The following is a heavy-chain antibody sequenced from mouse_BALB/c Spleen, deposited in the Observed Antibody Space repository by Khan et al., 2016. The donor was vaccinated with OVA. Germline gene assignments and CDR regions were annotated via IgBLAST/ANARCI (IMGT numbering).Heavy chain of an antibody. CDR1: GYTFTNYW. D-gene: IGHD2-10*01. V-gene: IGHV1S81*02. J-gene: IGHJ2*01. CDR2: IYPGDGRS. CDR3: ARNAYFGNYFDY. Sequence: ESGAELVKPGASVKLSCKASGYTFTNYWVHWVKQRPGQGLEWIGEIYPGDGRSTYNEKFKTKATLTVDRSSSTAYMQLSSLTSEDSSVYYCARNAYFGNYFDYWGQGTTLTVSS.